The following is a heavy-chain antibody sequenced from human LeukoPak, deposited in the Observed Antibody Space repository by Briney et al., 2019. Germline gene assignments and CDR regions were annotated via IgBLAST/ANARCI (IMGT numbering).Heavy chain of an antibody. J-gene: IGHJ3*02. D-gene: IGHD2-21*02. CDR1: GFTFSSYW. V-gene: IGHV3-74*01. Sequence: GGSLRLSCAASGFTFSSYWMHWVRQAPGKGLVWVSRINSDGSSTSYADSVKGRFTISRDNAKSTLYLQMNSLRAEDTAVYYCARYCGGDCYSQIDAFDIWGQGTMVTVSS. CDR2: INSDGSST. CDR3: ARYCGGDCYSQIDAFDI.